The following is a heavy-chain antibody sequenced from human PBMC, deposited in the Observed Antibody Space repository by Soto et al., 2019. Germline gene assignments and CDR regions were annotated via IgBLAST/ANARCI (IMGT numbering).Heavy chain of an antibody. J-gene: IGHJ4*02. CDR2: ISYDGSNK. Sequence: QVQLVESGGGVVQPGRSLRLSCAASGFTFSSYGMHWVRQAPGKGLEWVAVISYDGSNKYYADSVKGRFTISRDNSKNTLYLQMNSLRAEDTAVYYCAKALAGGYSYGPFDYWGQGTLVTVSS. CDR3: AKALAGGYSYGPFDY. CDR1: GFTFSSYG. V-gene: IGHV3-30*18. D-gene: IGHD5-18*01.